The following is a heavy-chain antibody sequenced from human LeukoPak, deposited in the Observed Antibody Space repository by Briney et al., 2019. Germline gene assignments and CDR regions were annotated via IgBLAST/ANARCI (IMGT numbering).Heavy chain of an antibody. CDR3: ARESSGTYYLKQ. D-gene: IGHD1-26*01. Sequence: AGGSLRLSCAASGFTFSSYGMHWVRQAPGKGLEWVAVIWYDGSNKDYADSVKGRFTISRDNSKNTLYLQMNSLRAEDTAVYYCARESSGTYYLKQWGQGTLVTVYS. CDR2: IWYDGSNK. V-gene: IGHV3-33*01. CDR1: GFTFSSYG. J-gene: IGHJ4*02.